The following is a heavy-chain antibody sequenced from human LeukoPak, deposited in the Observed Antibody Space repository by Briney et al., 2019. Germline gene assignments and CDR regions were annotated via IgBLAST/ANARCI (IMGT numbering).Heavy chain of an antibody. CDR1: GGSISSINW. Sequence: PSETLSLTCAVSGGSISSINWWSWVRQPPGKGLEWIGEIYHSGSTNNNPSLKSRVTISVDKSKNQFSLKLSSVTAADTAVYYCARGGYCSSTSCYKDWFDPWGQGTLVTVSS. CDR3: ARGGYCSSTSCYKDWFDP. D-gene: IGHD2-2*02. CDR2: IYHSGST. V-gene: IGHV4-4*02. J-gene: IGHJ5*02.